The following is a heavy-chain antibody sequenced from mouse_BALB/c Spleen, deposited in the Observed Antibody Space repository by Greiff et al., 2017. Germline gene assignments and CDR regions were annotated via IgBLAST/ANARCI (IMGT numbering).Heavy chain of an antibody. D-gene: IGHD1-1*02. CDR1: GSTFTNYW. V-gene: IGHV1-63*02. Sequence: LVESGAELVRPGTSVKISCKASGSTFTNYWLGWVKQRPGHGLEWIGDIYPGGGYTNYNEKFKGKAPLTADTSSSTAYMQLSSLTSEDSAVYFCAREGNYSFAYWGQGTLVTVSA. J-gene: IGHJ3*01. CDR2: IYPGGGYT. CDR3: AREGNYSFAY.